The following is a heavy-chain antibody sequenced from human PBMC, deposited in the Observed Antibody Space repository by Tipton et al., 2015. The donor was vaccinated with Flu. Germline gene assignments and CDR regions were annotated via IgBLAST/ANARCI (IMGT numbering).Heavy chain of an antibody. V-gene: IGHV4-61*02. J-gene: IGHJ6*02. Sequence: TLSLTCTVSGGSTIMGSYYWTWIRQSAGKGLEWIGRMYPGGSSTYNPSFSSRATISVDTSKNQFSLKLTSVIAADTAVYYCAGEFHGAVDVWGQGTTVTVSS. CDR3: AGEFHGAVDV. D-gene: IGHD2-21*01. CDR2: MYPGGSS. CDR1: GGSTIMGSYY.